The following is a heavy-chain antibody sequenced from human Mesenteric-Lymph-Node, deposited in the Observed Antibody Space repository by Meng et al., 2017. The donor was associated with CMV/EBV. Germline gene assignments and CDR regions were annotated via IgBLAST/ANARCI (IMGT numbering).Heavy chain of an antibody. CDR2: IRYDGSNK. D-gene: IGHD2-2*01. V-gene: IGHV3-30*02. Sequence: GGSLRLSCAASGFTFSSYGMHWVRQAPGKGLEWVAFIRYDGSNKYYADSVKGRFTISRDNSKNTMYLQMNSLRAEDTAVYYCANGALCSSMKCYAGKGMDVWGQGTTVTVSS. J-gene: IGHJ6*02. CDR1: GFTFSSYG. CDR3: ANGALCSSMKCYAGKGMDV.